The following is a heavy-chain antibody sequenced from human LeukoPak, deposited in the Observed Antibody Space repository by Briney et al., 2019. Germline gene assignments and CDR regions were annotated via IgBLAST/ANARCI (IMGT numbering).Heavy chain of an antibody. CDR2: ISISSSYI. CDR1: GFTFSSYS. J-gene: IGHJ4*02. D-gene: IGHD5-12*01. Sequence: GGSLRLSCAASGFTFSSYSMNWVRQAPRKGLDWVSSISISSSYIYYADSVKGRFTISRDNAKNSLYLQMNSLRAEDTAVYYCASNRRGYSGYDYAIFDYWGQGTLVTVSS. V-gene: IGHV3-21*01. CDR3: ASNRRGYSGYDYAIFDY.